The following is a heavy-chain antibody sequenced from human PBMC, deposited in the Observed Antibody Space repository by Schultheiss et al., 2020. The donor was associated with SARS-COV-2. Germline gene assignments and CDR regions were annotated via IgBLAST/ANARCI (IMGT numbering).Heavy chain of an antibody. D-gene: IGHD3-16*01. Sequence: GGSLRLSCKGSGFSFITHGIGWVRQMPGKGLEWMGTVYPGDSDTRYSPSFQGQVTISADKSITTAYLQWGSLKASDTATYYCARHVLWVARRLDEGMDVWGQGTTVTVSS. J-gene: IGHJ6*02. CDR2: VYPGDSDT. CDR1: GFSFITHG. V-gene: IGHV5-51*01. CDR3: ARHVLWVARRLDEGMDV.